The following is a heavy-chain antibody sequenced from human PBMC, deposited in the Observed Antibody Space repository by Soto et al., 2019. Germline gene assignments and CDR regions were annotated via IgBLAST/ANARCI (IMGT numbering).Heavy chain of an antibody. V-gene: IGHV4-4*02. CDR1: SGSISSGNW. CDR2: IYYTGAR. D-gene: IGHD6-25*01. CDR3: ARVFSSGSGWMYYFDF. J-gene: IGHJ4*02. Sequence: QVQLQESGPGLVESSGTLSLTCEVSSGSISSGNWWSWVRQPPGKGLEWIGEIYYTGARNYNPSLKSRVTMTIDKSKDQFSLNLRSETAADTAVYYCARVFSSGSGWMYYFDFWGQGILVSVSS.